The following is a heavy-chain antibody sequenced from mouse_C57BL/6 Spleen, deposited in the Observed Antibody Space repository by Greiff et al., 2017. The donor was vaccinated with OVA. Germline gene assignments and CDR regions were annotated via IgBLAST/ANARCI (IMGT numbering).Heavy chain of an antibody. CDR2: IDPSDSYT. J-gene: IGHJ4*01. CDR1: GYTFTSYW. V-gene: IGHV1-69*01. D-gene: IGHD1-1*01. Sequence: QVQLQQPGAELVMPGASVKLSCKASGYTFTSYWMHWVKQRPGQGLEWIGEIDPSDSYTNYNQKFKGKSTLTVDKSSSTAYMQLSSLTSEDSAVYYCARSGLKTDYSYAMDYWGQGTSVTVSS. CDR3: ARSGLKTDYSYAMDY.